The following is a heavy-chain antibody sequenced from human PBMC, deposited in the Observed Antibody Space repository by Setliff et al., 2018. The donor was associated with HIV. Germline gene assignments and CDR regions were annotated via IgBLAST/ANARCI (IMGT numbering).Heavy chain of an antibody. Sequence: TLSLTCAVSGHSISSGYFCGWIRQTPGKGLEWIGNIYQSGNAYYNPSLKSRVTISVDTSRNRFSLKLSSVTAADTAVYYCVTGYNSVWYSVFWGQGILVTVSS. CDR3: VTGYNSVWYSVF. CDR2: IYQSGNA. D-gene: IGHD6-13*01. J-gene: IGHJ4*02. CDR1: GHSISSGYF. V-gene: IGHV4-38-2*01.